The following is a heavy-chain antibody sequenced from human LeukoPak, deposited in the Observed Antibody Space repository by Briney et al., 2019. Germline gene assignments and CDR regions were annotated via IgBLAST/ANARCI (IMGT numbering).Heavy chain of an antibody. J-gene: IGHJ2*01. CDR2: IYYSGST. CDR1: GGSISGYY. D-gene: IGHD5-12*01. V-gene: IGHV4-59*01. Sequence: SETLSLTCTVSGGSISGYYWSWIRQPPGKGLEWIGYIYYSGSTNYNPSLKSRVTISVDTSKNQFSLKLSSVTAADTAVYYCARGDIVATIYWYFDLWGRGTLVTVSS. CDR3: ARGDIVATIYWYFDL.